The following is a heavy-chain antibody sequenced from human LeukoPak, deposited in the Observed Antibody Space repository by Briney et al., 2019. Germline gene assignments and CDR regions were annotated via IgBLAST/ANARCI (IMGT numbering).Heavy chain of an antibody. CDR2: IYYSGST. J-gene: IGHJ4*02. Sequence: SETLSLTCTVSGGSISSYYWSWIRQPPGKGLEWIGYIYYSGSTNYNPSLKSRVTISVDTSKNQFSLKLSSVTAADTAVYYCARGHYDFWSGYLAPHYWGQGTLVTVSS. D-gene: IGHD3-3*01. V-gene: IGHV4-59*08. CDR1: GGSISSYY. CDR3: ARGHYDFWSGYLAPHY.